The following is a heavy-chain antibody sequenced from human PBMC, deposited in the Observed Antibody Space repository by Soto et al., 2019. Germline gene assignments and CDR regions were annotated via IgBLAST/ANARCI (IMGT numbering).Heavy chain of an antibody. V-gene: IGHV3-9*01. CDR2: INWDSDTI. CDR1: GFTFDDYA. CDR3: AKDFHTNMALMDV. Sequence: EVQLVESGGDLVQPGGSLRLSCEASGFTFDDYAMHWVRQVPGKGLEWVSGINWDSDTIAYAASVRGRFTISRENAKNSLYLQMNSLRPEDTALYYCAKDFHTNMALMDVWGKGTTVTVSS. D-gene: IGHD3-10*01. J-gene: IGHJ6*03.